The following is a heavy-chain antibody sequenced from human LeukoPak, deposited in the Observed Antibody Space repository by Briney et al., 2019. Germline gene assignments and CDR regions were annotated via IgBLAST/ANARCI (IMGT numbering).Heavy chain of an antibody. V-gene: IGHV4-39*01. Sequence: SETLSLTCTVSGGSISSSSYYWGWIRQPPGKGLEWIGSIYYSGSTYYNPTLKSRVTISVDTSKNQFSLKLSSVTAADTAVYYCARFRVGDYVWGSYRYEVGAFDIWGQGTMVTVSS. J-gene: IGHJ3*02. D-gene: IGHD3-16*02. CDR3: ARFRVGDYVWGSYRYEVGAFDI. CDR2: IYYSGST. CDR1: GGSISSSSYY.